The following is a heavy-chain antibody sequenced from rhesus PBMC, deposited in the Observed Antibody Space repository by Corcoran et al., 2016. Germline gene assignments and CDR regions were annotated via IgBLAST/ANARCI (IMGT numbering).Heavy chain of an antibody. CDR2: ISGSVERT. Sequence: QLQLQESGPGLVKPSETLSLTSAFSGGSISSHWWSWIRQPPEKGLEWIGRISGSVERTYYNPSRKRRVTMAVDTHKNQFSLKLNSVTAADTAVYYCARIGNYNFDFWGQGLLVTVSS. CDR1: GGSISSHW. V-gene: IGHV4-173*01. D-gene: IGHD1-44*01. J-gene: IGHJ4*01. CDR3: ARIGNYNFDF.